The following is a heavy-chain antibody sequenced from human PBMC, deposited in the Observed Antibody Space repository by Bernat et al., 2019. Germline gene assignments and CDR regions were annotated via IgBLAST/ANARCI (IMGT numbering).Heavy chain of an antibody. J-gene: IGHJ2*01. V-gene: IGHV4-59*01. CDR2: IYYSGST. CDR3: ARDRAYYYDSSGYPYYYFDL. CDR1: GGSISSYY. D-gene: IGHD3-22*01. Sequence: QVQLQESGPGLVKPSEILSLTCTVSGGSISSYYWSWIRQPPGKGLEWVGHIYYSGSTNYNPSLKSRVTISVDTAKNQFSLKLSSVTAADTAVYYCARDRAYYYDSSGYPYYYFDLWGRGTLVTVSS.